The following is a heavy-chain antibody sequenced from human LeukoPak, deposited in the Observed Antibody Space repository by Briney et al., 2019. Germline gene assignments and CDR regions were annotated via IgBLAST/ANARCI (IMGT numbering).Heavy chain of an antibody. CDR2: ISAYNGNT. Sequence: ASVKVSCKASGYTFTSYGISWVRQAPGQGLEWMGWISAYNGNTNYAQKLQGRVTMTTDTSTSTAYMELRSLRSDDTAVYYCARGYCSSTSCDGAAWAFDIWGQGTMVTVSS. CDR3: ARGYCSSTSCDGAAWAFDI. V-gene: IGHV1-18*01. CDR1: GYTFTSYG. J-gene: IGHJ3*02. D-gene: IGHD2-2*01.